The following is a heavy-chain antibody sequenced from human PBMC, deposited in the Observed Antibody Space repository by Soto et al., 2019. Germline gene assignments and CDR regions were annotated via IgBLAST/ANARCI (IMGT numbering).Heavy chain of an antibody. CDR1: GGSISSGGYS. Sequence: PSETLSLTCAVSGGSISSGGYSWSWIRQPPGKGLEWIGYIYHSGSTNYNPSLKSRVTISVDTSKNQFSLKLSSVTAADTAVYYCARDSVGGGSYLGAFDIWGQGTMVTVSS. J-gene: IGHJ3*02. V-gene: IGHV4-61*08. CDR3: ARDSVGGGSYLGAFDI. D-gene: IGHD1-26*01. CDR2: IYHSGST.